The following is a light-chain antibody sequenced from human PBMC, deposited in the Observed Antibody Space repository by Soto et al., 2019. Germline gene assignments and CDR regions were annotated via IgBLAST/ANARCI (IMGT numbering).Light chain of an antibody. CDR1: QSIRNY. CDR3: QQTDSTAQT. CDR2: AAS. V-gene: IGKV1-39*01. J-gene: IGKJ1*01. Sequence: DIQMTQSPSSLSASVGDRVTISCRASQSIRNYVSWYQQKPGTAPKLLIRAASTLQSGVPSRFSGRGSGTDFTLTISSLQIEDFATYFCQQTDSTAQTCGQGTNVEI.